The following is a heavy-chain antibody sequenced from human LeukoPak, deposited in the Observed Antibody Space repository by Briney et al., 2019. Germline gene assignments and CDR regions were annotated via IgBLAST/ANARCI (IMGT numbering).Heavy chain of an antibody. CDR1: GGSISSGSYY. V-gene: IGHV4-61*02. Sequence: SQTLSLTCTVSGGSISSGSYYWSWIRQPAGKGLEWIGRIYTSGSTNYNPSLNSRVTISVDTSKNQFSLKLSSVTAADTAVYYCARRLGRKFGERFYYYHYMDVWGKGTTVTISS. CDR3: ARRLGRKFGERFYYYHYMDV. J-gene: IGHJ6*03. D-gene: IGHD3-10*01. CDR2: IYTSGST.